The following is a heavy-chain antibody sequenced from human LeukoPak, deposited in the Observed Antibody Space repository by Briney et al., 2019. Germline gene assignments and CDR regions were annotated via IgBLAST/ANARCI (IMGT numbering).Heavy chain of an antibody. Sequence: PSETLSLTCGVSGGXISSYYCSWIRQPPGKGLEWIGYIYYSGSTNYNPSLKSRVTISVDTSKNQFSLKLSSVTAADTAVYYCARNSGWSDAFDIWGQGTMVTVSS. CDR2: IYYSGST. V-gene: IGHV4-59*01. D-gene: IGHD6-19*01. J-gene: IGHJ3*02. CDR1: GGXISSYY. CDR3: ARNSGWSDAFDI.